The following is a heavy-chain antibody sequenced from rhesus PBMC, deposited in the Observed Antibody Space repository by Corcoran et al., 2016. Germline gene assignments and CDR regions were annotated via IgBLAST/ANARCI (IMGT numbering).Heavy chain of an antibody. CDR1: GYSISRGYS. D-gene: IGHD6-25*01. CDR3: ARGGYSGSWKPFDY. CDR2: IGGSSGIT. J-gene: IGHJ4*01. V-gene: IGHV4-99*02. Sequence: QVQLQESGPGLVKPSDTLSLTCAVYGYSISRGYSGAWSRPPPGKGRGWIGYIGGSSGITYYNPSLKSRVTISKATAHNQFSLKLSSVTAADTAVYYCARGGYSGSWKPFDYWGQGVLVTVSS.